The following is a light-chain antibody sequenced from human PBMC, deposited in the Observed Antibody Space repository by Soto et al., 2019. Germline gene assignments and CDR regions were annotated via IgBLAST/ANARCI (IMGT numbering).Light chain of an antibody. CDR2: GAS. CDR1: ESVSSSY. CDR3: QQYGSSPPMIT. V-gene: IGKV3-20*01. J-gene: IGKJ5*01. Sequence: EVVLTQSPGTLSLSPGESATLSCRARESVSSSYLAWYQQNPGQAPRLLIYGASSRATGIPDRFSGSGSGTDFTLTIRRLEPEDFAVYYCQQYGSSPPMITVGQGTRLEIK.